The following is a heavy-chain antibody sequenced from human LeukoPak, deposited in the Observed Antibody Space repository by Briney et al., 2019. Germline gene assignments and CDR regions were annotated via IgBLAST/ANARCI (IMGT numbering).Heavy chain of an antibody. J-gene: IGHJ4*02. CDR3: ARGSGGAIHYFDY. CDR1: GFTFSSYS. Sequence: GGSLRLSCAASGFTFSSYSMNWVRQAPGKGPEWVSSISSSSSYIYYADSVKGRFTISRDNAKNSLYLQMNSLRAEDTAVYYCARGSGGAIHYFDYWGQGTLVTVSS. D-gene: IGHD3-16*02. CDR2: ISSSSSYI. V-gene: IGHV3-21*01.